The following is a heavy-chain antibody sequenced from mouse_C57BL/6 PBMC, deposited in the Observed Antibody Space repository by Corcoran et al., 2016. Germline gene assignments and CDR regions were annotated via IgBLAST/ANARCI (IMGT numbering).Heavy chain of an antibody. CDR1: GYTFTDYY. Sequence: EVQLQQSGPELVKPGASVKISCKASGYTFTDYYMNWVKQSHGKSLEWIGDINPNNGGTSYNQKFKGKATLTVDKSSSTAYMELRSLTSEDSAVYYCARKGDDYAWFAYWGQGTLVTVSA. CDR2: INPNNGGT. V-gene: IGHV1-26*01. J-gene: IGHJ3*01. CDR3: ARKGDDYAWFAY. D-gene: IGHD2-4*01.